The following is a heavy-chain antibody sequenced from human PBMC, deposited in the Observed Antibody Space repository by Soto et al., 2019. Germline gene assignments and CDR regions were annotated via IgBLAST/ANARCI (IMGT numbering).Heavy chain of an antibody. V-gene: IGHV3-74*01. CDR3: TRDFSYYGLDV. J-gene: IGHJ6*02. Sequence: GGSLRLSCEASGFSLSDYWMHWVRQDPGKGLVWVSCNDGDGSRAKYADYVKGRFTISRDNAKNTLYLQMNSLRAEDTAVYYCTRDFSYYGLDVWGLGTTVTVSS. CDR2: NDGDGSRA. CDR1: GFSLSDYW. D-gene: IGHD3-10*01.